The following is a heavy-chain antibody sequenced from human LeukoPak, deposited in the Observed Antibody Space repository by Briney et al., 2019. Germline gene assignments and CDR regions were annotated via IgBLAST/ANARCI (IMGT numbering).Heavy chain of an antibody. Sequence: GGSLRLSCAASGFTFDDYGMSWVRQAPGKGLEWVSGINWNGGSTGYADSVKGRFTISRDNAKNSLYLQMSSLRAEDTALYYCARDGSVLRFLEWLRIFDYWGQGTLVAVSS. J-gene: IGHJ4*02. V-gene: IGHV3-20*04. D-gene: IGHD3-3*01. CDR2: INWNGGST. CDR1: GFTFDDYG. CDR3: ARDGSVLRFLEWLRIFDY.